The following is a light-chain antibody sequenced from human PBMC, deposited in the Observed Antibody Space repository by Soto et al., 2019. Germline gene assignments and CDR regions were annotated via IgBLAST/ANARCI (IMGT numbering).Light chain of an antibody. CDR3: LLYYGGAQLRWV. Sequence: QAVVTQEPSLTVSPGGTVTLTCASSTGAVTSGYYPNWFQQKPGQAPRALIYSTSNKNSWTPARFSGSLLGGKAALTLSGVQPEDEAEYYCLLYYGGAQLRWVFGRGTKLTVL. CDR1: TGAVTSGYY. CDR2: STS. V-gene: IGLV7-43*01. J-gene: IGLJ3*02.